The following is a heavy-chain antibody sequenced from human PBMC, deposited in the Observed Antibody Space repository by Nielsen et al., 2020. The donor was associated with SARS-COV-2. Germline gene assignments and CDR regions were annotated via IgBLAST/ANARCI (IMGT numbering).Heavy chain of an antibody. D-gene: IGHD6-13*01. Sequence: SETLSLTCTVSGDSVSNYYWSWIRQPPGKGLEWIAYIYYSGSINYNPSLKSRATISIETSKRQFSLKLTSVTAADTAVYYCARGYSSSWYGERFFQHWGQGTLVTVSS. CDR1: GDSVSNYY. CDR2: IYYSGSI. J-gene: IGHJ1*01. CDR3: ARGYSSSWYGERFFQH. V-gene: IGHV4-59*02.